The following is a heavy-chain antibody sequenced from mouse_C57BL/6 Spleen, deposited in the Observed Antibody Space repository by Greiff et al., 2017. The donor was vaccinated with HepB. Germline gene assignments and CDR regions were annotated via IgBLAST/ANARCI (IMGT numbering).Heavy chain of an antibody. V-gene: IGHV5-4*01. D-gene: IGHD4-1*01. Sequence: EVQRVESGGGLVKPGGSLKLSCAASGFTFSSYAMSWVRQTPEKRLEWVATISDGGSYTYYPDNVKGRFTISRDNAKNNLYLQMSHLKSEDTAMYYCAREGNWSVDYWGQDTTLTVSS. CDR1: GFTFSSYA. J-gene: IGHJ2*01. CDR2: ISDGGSYT. CDR3: AREGNWSVDY.